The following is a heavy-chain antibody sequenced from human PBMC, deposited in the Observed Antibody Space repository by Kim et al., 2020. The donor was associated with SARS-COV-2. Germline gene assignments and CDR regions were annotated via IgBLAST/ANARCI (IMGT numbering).Heavy chain of an antibody. V-gene: IGHV4-39*01. D-gene: IGHD3-10*01. Sequence: SETLPLTCTVSGGSISSSSYYWGWIRQPPGKGLEWIGSIYYSGSTYYNPSLKSRVTISVDTSKNQFSLKLSSVTAADTAVYYCARHAFHYGSGSYLGYWGQGTLVTVSS. CDR2: IYYSGST. CDR3: ARHAFHYGSGSYLGY. CDR1: GGSISSSSYY. J-gene: IGHJ4*02.